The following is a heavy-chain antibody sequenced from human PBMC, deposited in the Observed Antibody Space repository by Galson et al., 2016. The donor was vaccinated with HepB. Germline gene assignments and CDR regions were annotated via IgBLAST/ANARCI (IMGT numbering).Heavy chain of an antibody. D-gene: IGHD3-22*01. V-gene: IGHV3-23*01. CDR1: GFTFRDST. CDR3: AKDGGTWGYYYGDWNLDL. Sequence: SLRLSCAASGFTFRDSTMTWVRQAPGKGLEWVSTITGSGVPSYYADSVKGRFTISRDNSKNNVYLQMDSLRADDTAVYYCAKDGGTWGYYYGDWNLDLWGHGTLVTVSS. CDR2: ITGSGVPS. J-gene: IGHJ2*01.